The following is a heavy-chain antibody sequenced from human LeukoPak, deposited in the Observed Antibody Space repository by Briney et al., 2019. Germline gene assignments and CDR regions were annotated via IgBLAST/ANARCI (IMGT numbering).Heavy chain of an antibody. Sequence: GGSLRLSCAASGFSFSTDSMNWVRQVPGKGLEWISYISSNSASTYYADSVKGRFTISRDNAKNSLYLHMNSLRADDTAVYYCATDTRSLIDYWGQGTLVTVSS. J-gene: IGHJ4*02. CDR2: ISSNSAST. D-gene: IGHD1-26*01. V-gene: IGHV3-48*01. CDR1: GFSFSTDS. CDR3: ATDTRSLIDY.